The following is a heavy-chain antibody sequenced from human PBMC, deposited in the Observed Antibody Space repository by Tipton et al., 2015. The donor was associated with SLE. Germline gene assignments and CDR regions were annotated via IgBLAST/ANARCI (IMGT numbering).Heavy chain of an antibody. D-gene: IGHD6-19*01. CDR3: ARGNTAVAGTSLPD. CDR2: ISYDGNNK. CDR1: GFIFSSFG. J-gene: IGHJ4*02. V-gene: IGHV3-30*03. Sequence: SLRLSCAASGFIFSSFGMHWVRQAPGKGLEWVAVISYDGNNKNYADSVKGRFTISRENSGNTLYLQMSSLRADDTAVYYCARGNTAVAGTSLPDWGQGTLVTVSS.